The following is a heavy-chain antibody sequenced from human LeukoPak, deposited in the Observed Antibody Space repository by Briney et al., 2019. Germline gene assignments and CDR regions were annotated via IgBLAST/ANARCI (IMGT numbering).Heavy chain of an antibody. V-gene: IGHV3-48*03. CDR1: GFTFSTCE. CDR3: ARATSWFGELRAVNNYYYYMDV. J-gene: IGHJ6*03. Sequence: GGSLRLSCAASGFTFSTCEMNWVRQAPGKGLEWVSFISSSGSTIYYADSVKGRFTISRDNAKNSLYLQMNSLRAEDTAVYYCARATSWFGELRAVNNYYYYMDVWGKGTTVTISS. CDR2: ISSSGSTI. D-gene: IGHD3-10*01.